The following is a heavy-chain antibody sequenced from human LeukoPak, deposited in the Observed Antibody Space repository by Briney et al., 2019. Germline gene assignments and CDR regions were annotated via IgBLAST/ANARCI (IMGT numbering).Heavy chain of an antibody. D-gene: IGHD6-13*01. CDR1: GYTFTSYA. CDR3: ARERIAAAGYYYYGMDV. CDR2: INTNTGNS. Sequence: ASVKVSCKASGYTFTSYAMNWVRQAPGQGLEWMGWINTNTGNSTYAQGFTGRFVFSLDTSVSTAYLQISSLKAEDTAVYYCARERIAAAGYYYYGMDVWGQGTTVTVSS. J-gene: IGHJ6*02. V-gene: IGHV7-4-1*02.